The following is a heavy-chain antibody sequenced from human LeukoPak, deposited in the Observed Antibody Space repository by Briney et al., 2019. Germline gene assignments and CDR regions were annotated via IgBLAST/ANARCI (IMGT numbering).Heavy chain of an antibody. V-gene: IGHV4-30-4*01. CDR2: IYYSGST. CDR1: GGSISSGDYY. J-gene: IGHJ4*02. D-gene: IGHD1-1*01. CDR3: ARDGAWNDPTGDY. Sequence: SQTLFLTCTVSGGSISSGDYYWSWIRQPPGKGLEWIGYIYYSGSTYYNPSPKSRVTISVDTSKNQFSLKLSSVTAADTAVYYCARDGAWNDPTGDYWGQGTLVTVSS.